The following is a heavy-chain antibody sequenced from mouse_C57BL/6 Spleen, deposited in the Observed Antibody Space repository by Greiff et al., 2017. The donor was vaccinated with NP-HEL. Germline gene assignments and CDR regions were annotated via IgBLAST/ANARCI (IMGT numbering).Heavy chain of an antibody. Sequence: QVQLQQSGAELMKPGASVKLSCKATGYTFTGYWIEWVKQRPGHGLEWIGEILPGSGSTNYNEKFKGKATFTADTSSNTAYMQLSSLTTEDSAICYCTRLGRHYYYGTGLAYWGQGTLVTVSA. D-gene: IGHD1-1*01. CDR2: ILPGSGST. CDR1: GYTFTGYW. J-gene: IGHJ3*01. CDR3: TRLGRHYYYGTGLAY. V-gene: IGHV1-9*01.